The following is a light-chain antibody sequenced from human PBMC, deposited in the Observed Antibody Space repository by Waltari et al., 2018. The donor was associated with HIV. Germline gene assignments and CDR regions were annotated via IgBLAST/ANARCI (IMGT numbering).Light chain of an antibody. CDR2: EVS. CDR3: MSYTGHNRWV. Sequence: QSALTQPPSASGSPGQSLTISCTGTIGYVGGYAYVSWYQQHPGKAPKLLIYEVSQRPSGVPDRFSGSKSGNTASLTVSGLQAEDEADYHCMSYTGHNRWVFGGGTKLTVL. J-gene: IGLJ3*02. CDR1: IGYVGGYAY. V-gene: IGLV2-8*01.